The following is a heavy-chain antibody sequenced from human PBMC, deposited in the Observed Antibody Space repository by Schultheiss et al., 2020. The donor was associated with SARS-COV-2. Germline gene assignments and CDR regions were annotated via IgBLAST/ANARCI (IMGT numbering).Heavy chain of an antibody. CDR2: IYHSGST. CDR3: ARGDYDFWSGSTYNWFDP. Sequence: SQTLSLTCAVSGATLNTGGYSWSWIRQPPGKGLEWIGYIYHSGSTNYNPSLKSRVTISVDTSKNQFSLKLSSVTAADTAVYYCARGDYDFWSGSTYNWFDPWGQGTLVTVSS. D-gene: IGHD3-3*01. J-gene: IGHJ5*02. CDR1: GATLNTGGYS. V-gene: IGHV4-30-2*01.